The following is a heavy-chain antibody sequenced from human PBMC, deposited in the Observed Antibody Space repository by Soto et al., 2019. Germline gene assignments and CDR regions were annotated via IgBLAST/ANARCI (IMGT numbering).Heavy chain of an antibody. CDR1: GFSLSTSGVG. CDR2: IYWDDDK. CDR3: AYRHGSSSGYYYYYYMDV. D-gene: IGHD6-13*01. V-gene: IGHV2-5*02. Sequence: VSGPTLVNPTQTLTLTCTFSGFSLSTSGVGVGWIRQPPGKALEWLALIYWDDDKRYSPSLKSRLTITKDTSKNQVVLTMANMDPVDTATYYCAYRHGSSSGYYYYYYMDVWGKGTTVTVSS. J-gene: IGHJ6*03.